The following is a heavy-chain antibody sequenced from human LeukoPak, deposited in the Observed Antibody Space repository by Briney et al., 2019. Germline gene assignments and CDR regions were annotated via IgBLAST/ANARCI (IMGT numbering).Heavy chain of an antibody. CDR3: TRLSGGNSDSYYYGLDV. CDR1: GFTFSGSA. D-gene: IGHD4-23*01. CDR2: IKTKAESYAT. V-gene: IGHV3-73*01. J-gene: IGHJ6*02. Sequence: GGSLRLSCAASGFTFSGSAIHWVRQASGKGLEWVARIKTKAESYATAYVASVKGRLTISRDDSKNTAYLQMDSLKTEDTAMYYCTRLSGGNSDSYYYGLDVWGQGTTVTVSS.